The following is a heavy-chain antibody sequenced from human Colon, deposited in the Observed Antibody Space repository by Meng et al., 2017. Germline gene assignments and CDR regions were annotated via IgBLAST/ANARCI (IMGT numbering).Heavy chain of an antibody. V-gene: IGHV1-18*01. Sequence: QVQLVQSGAAVKKPGASVKVSCKASGYTFTNNGISWVRQVPGQGPEWMGWISAYNGDTKYEEKFQGRVTMTTDTSSSTAYMELRSLRSDDTAVYYCTRDSPLVASIYYLEYWGQGTLVTVSS. D-gene: IGHD5-12*01. J-gene: IGHJ4*02. CDR2: ISAYNGDT. CDR1: GYTFTNNG. CDR3: TRDSPLVASIYYLEY.